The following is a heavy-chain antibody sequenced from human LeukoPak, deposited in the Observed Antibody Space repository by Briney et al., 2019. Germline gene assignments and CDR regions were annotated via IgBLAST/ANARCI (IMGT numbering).Heavy chain of an antibody. J-gene: IGHJ5*02. CDR1: GYSISSGYY. CDR2: IYYTGNT. CDR3: ARRGFKGYCSDGSCYSRQPNWFDP. Sequence: SETLSLTCTVSGYSISSGYYWGWIRQPPGKGLEWIGSIYYTGNTYYNASLKSRVTISVDTSKNQFSLKVISMTAADTAVYYCARRGFKGYCSDGSCYSRQPNWFDPWGQGTLVTVSS. V-gene: IGHV4-38-2*02. D-gene: IGHD2-15*01.